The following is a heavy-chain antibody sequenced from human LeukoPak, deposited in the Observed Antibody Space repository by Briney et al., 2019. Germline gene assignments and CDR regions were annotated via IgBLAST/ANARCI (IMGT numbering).Heavy chain of an antibody. J-gene: IGHJ4*02. CDR3: AREGHCSSTSCYFFDY. CDR1: GFTFSSYS. D-gene: IGHD2-2*01. Sequence: PGGSLRLSCAASGFTFSSYSMNWVRQAPGKGLEWVSSISSSSTYIYYADSVKGRFTISRDNAKNSLYLQMNSLRAEDTAMYYCAREGHCSSTSCYFFDYWGQGTLVTVSS. CDR2: ISSSSTYI. V-gene: IGHV3-21*01.